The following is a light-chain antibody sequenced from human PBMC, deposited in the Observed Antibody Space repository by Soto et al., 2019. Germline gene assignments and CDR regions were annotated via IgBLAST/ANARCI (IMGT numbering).Light chain of an antibody. Sequence: QLVLTQSPSASASLGASVKLTCTLSSGHSSYAIAWHQQQPEKGPRYLMKLNSDGSHSKGDGIPDRFSGSSSGAERYLTISRVQYEDEADYYCQTWGTGIVFGGGTKLTVL. V-gene: IGLV4-69*01. CDR2: LNSDGSH. J-gene: IGLJ3*02. CDR3: QTWGTGIV. CDR1: SGHSSYA.